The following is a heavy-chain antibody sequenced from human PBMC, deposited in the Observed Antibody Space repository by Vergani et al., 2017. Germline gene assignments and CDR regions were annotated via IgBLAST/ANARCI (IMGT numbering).Heavy chain of an antibody. D-gene: IGHD1-14*01. J-gene: IGHJ5*02. V-gene: IGHV3-33*01. Sequence: QVQLVESGGGVVQPGRSLRLSCAASGFPFNKYGMHWVRQAPGKGLEWVAVTWYDGNNKQYAYSVKGRFTISRDNSKSTMYLQMNSLRDEDTAVYYCARDLRLLYNQFDPWGQGTLVTVSS. CDR1: GFPFNKYG. CDR3: ARDLRLLYNQFDP. CDR2: TWYDGNNK.